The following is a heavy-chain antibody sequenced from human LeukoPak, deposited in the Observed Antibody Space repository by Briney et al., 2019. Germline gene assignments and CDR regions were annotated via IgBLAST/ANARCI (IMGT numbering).Heavy chain of an antibody. CDR2: INSNGGRT. D-gene: IGHD1-26*01. Sequence: GGSLRLSCVAFGFTFSTCPTYWVRQAPGKGLELVSSINSNGGRTYYADSMKGRFTISRDNSKNTLYLQMNSLRAENTAVYYCAKDLQVGATTYYFDYWGQGTLVTVSS. CDR1: GFTFSTCP. V-gene: IGHV3-64*02. J-gene: IGHJ4*02. CDR3: AKDLQVGATTYYFDY.